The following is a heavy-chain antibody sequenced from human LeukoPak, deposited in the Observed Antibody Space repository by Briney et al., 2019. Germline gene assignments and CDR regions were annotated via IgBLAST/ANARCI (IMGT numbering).Heavy chain of an antibody. CDR1: GYSISSGYY. CDR2: IYHSGST. V-gene: IGHV4-38-2*02. CDR3: AREDIVVVHDAFGI. D-gene: IGHD2-15*01. J-gene: IGHJ3*02. Sequence: SETLSLTCAVSGYSISSGYYWGWIRQPPGKGLEWIGSIYHSGSTYYNPSLKSRVTISVDTSKNQFSPKLSSVTAADTAVYYCAREDIVVVHDAFGIWGQGTMVTVSS.